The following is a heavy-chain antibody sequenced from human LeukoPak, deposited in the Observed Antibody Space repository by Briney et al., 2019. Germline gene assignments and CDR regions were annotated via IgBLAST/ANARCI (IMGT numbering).Heavy chain of an antibody. CDR1: GFTFSSYW. CDR2: IKQDGSEK. J-gene: IGHJ5*02. V-gene: IGHV3-7*05. D-gene: IGHD2-2*01. CDR3: ARDLHPHQGFDP. Sequence: GGSLRLSCAASGFTFSSYWMSWVRQAPGKGLEWVANIKQDGSEKYYVDSVKGRFTISRDNAKDSMYLQVNSLRAEDTAVYYCARDLHPHQGFDPWGQGTLVTVSS.